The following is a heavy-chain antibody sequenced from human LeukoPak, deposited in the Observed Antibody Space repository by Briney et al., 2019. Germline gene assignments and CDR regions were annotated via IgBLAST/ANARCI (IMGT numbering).Heavy chain of an antibody. J-gene: IGHJ4*02. CDR3: AKDAQRGFDYSNSLDK. CDR1: GFTFSSYS. CDR2: ISGSGSTM. Sequence: GGSLRLSCAASGFTFSSYSMNWVRQAPGKGLEWVSYISGSGSTMYYAGSVRGRFTISRDNAKKSLYLQMNSLRAEDTAVYYCAKDAQRGFDYSNSLDKWGQGTLVTVSS. D-gene: IGHD4-11*01. V-gene: IGHV3-48*01.